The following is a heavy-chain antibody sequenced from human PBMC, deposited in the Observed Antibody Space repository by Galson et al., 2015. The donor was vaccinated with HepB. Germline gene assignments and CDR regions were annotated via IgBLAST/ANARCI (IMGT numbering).Heavy chain of an antibody. CDR3: ARGGYIDNWFDP. J-gene: IGHJ5*02. CDR2: MSPNSGNT. V-gene: IGHV1-8*01. Sequence: SVKVSCKAFGYTFTSHDINWVRQATGQGLEWMGWMSPNSGNTDYAQKFQGRVTMTRDTSMSTAYMELSSLRAEDTAVYYCARGGYIDNWFDPWGQGTLVTVSS. CDR1: GYTFTSHD. D-gene: IGHD5-12*01.